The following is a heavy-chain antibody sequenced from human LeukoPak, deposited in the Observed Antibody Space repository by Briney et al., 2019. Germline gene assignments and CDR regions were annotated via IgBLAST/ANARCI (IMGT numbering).Heavy chain of an antibody. CDR1: GDSVSSNSAA. V-gene: IGHV6-1*01. J-gene: IGHJ6*02. D-gene: IGHD5-12*01. CDR3: ARDQSEGYSGYDHYYYGMDV. CDR2: TYYRSKWYN. Sequence: SQTLSLTCAISGDSVSSNSAAWNWIRQSPSRGLEGLGRTYYRSKWYNDYAVSVKSRITINPDTSKNQFSLQLNSVTPEDTAVYYCARDQSEGYSGYDHYYYGMDVWGQGTTVTVSS.